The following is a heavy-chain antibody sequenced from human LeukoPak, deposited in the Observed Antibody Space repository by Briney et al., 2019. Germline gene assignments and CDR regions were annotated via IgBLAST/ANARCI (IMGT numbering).Heavy chain of an antibody. Sequence: SETLSLTCTVSGGSISSGGYYWSWIRQHPGKGLEWIGYVHYSGSTYYNPSLKSRLTVSVDTSKNQFSLKLSSVTAADTAVYYCARDRDPNSSGWYGLDYGMDVWGQGTTVTVSS. D-gene: IGHD6-19*01. CDR1: GGSISSGGYY. CDR2: VHYSGST. J-gene: IGHJ6*02. CDR3: ARDRDPNSSGWYGLDYGMDV. V-gene: IGHV4-31*03.